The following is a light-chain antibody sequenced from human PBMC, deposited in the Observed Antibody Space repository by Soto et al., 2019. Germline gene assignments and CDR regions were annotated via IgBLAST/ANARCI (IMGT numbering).Light chain of an antibody. CDR1: HDITKS. Sequence: DIQMTQSPTSLSASIGDRVTISCQASHDITKSLNWYQQKAGKAPKVLLYDASNLETGVPSRFSGTGSGTEFTLTISTLQPEDVATYYCQQFAHLPTFGGGTKVDIK. V-gene: IGKV1-33*01. CDR3: QQFAHLPT. CDR2: DAS. J-gene: IGKJ4*01.